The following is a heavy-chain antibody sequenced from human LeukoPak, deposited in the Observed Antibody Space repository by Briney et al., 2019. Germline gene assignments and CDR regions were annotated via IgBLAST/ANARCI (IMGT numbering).Heavy chain of an antibody. V-gene: IGHV1-69*05. J-gene: IGHJ4*02. CDR3: ARVDGSVDY. CDR1: GGTFSSYA. Sequence: SVKVSCKASGGTFSSYAISWVRQAPGQGLEWMGGIIPMFGTATYAQKFQGRVTITTDESTSTAYMELSSLSSEDTAVYFCARVDGSVDYWGQGTLVTVSS. CDR2: IIPMFGTA. D-gene: IGHD3-22*01.